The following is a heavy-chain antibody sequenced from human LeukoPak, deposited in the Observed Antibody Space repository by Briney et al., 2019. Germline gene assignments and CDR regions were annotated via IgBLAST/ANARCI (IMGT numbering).Heavy chain of an antibody. D-gene: IGHD4-23*01. J-gene: IGHJ4*02. V-gene: IGHV3-23*01. CDR2: INDGGGST. Sequence: PGGSLRLSCAASGFTFSSYMVSWVRQAPGKGLEWVSAINDGGGSTYYADSVKGRFTISRDNSKNTLYLHMNSLGAEDTAVYYCAKPGGNYYFDCWGQGTLVTVSS. CDR1: GFTFSSYM. CDR3: AKPGGNYYFDC.